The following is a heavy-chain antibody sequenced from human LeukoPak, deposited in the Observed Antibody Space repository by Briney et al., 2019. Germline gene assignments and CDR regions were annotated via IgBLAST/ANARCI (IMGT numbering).Heavy chain of an antibody. D-gene: IGHD6-13*01. Sequence: ASVKVSCKASGYTFTSYGISWVQQAPGQGLEWMGWISAYNGNTNYAQKLQGRVTMTTDTSTSTAYMELRSLRSDDTAVYYCAREDLSSWSYYYYYGMDVWGQGTTVTVSS. V-gene: IGHV1-18*01. CDR2: ISAYNGNT. CDR3: AREDLSSWSYYYYYGMDV. CDR1: GYTFTSYG. J-gene: IGHJ6*02.